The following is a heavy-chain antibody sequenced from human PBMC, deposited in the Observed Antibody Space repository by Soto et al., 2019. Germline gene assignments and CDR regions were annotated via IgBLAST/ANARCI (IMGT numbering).Heavy chain of an antibody. Sequence: QVQLQESGPGLVKPSETLSLTCTVSGGSISSYYWSWIRQPPGKGLEWIGYIYYSGSTNYNPSLKSRVTESVDTSNNQFSLKLSSVTAADTAVYYCARVLSPLIAVAGSWWFDPWGQGTLVTVSS. CDR3: ARVLSPLIAVAGSWWFDP. J-gene: IGHJ5*02. CDR1: GGSISSYY. V-gene: IGHV4-59*01. CDR2: IYYSGST. D-gene: IGHD6-19*01.